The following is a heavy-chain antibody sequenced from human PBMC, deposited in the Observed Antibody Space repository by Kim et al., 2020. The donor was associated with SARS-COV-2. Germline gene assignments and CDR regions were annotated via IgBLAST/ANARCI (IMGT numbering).Heavy chain of an antibody. D-gene: IGHD6-19*01. J-gene: IGHJ6*02. Sequence: GGPLRLSCAASGFTFSDYYMSWIRQAPGKGLEWVSYISSSGSTIYYADSVKGRFTISRDNAKNSLYLQMNSLRAEDTAVYYCARDLIGYSSGWYSRDYGMDVWGQGTTVTVSS. CDR2: ISSSGSTI. CDR3: ARDLIGYSSGWYSRDYGMDV. CDR1: GFTFSDYY. V-gene: IGHV3-11*04.